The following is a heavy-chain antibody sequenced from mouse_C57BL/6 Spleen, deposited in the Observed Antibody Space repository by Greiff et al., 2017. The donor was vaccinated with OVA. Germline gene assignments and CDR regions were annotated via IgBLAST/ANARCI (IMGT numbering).Heavy chain of an antibody. CDR1: GFSLTSYG. CDR2: IWSGGST. V-gene: IGHV2-2*01. Sequence: QVQLKESGPGLVQPSQSLSITCTVSGFSLTSYGVHWVRQSPGKGLEWLGVIWSGGSTDYNAAFISRLSISKDNSKSQVFFTMNSLQADDTAIYYCARNYYSNYGAMDYWGQGTSVTVSS. J-gene: IGHJ4*01. CDR3: ARNYYSNYGAMDY. D-gene: IGHD2-5*01.